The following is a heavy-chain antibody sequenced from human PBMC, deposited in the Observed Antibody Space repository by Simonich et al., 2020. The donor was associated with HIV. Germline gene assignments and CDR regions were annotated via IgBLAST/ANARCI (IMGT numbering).Heavy chain of an antibody. Sequence: QVQLQQWGAGLLKPSETLSLTCAVYGGSFRGYYWSWIRQPPGKGLEWIGEIKHSGSTNDNPSLKGRVTISVDPSKNQFSLKLSSVTAADTAVYYCARLTAGGLGEYFQHWGQGTLVTVSS. V-gene: IGHV4-34*01. CDR3: ARLTAGGLGEYFQH. CDR1: GGSFRGYY. J-gene: IGHJ1*01. D-gene: IGHD6-13*01. CDR2: IKHSGST.